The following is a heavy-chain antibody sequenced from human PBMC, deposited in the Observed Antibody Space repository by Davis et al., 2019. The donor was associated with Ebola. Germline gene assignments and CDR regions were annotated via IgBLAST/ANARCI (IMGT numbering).Heavy chain of an antibody. CDR3: ARDHSWNYGSAFDY. J-gene: IGHJ4*02. CDR1: GFTFSSYA. V-gene: IGHV3-30-3*01. Sequence: GESLKISCAASGFTFSSYAMHWVRQAPGKGLEWVAVISYDGSNKYYADPVKGRFTISRDNAKNSLYLQMNSLRAEDTAVYYCARDHSWNYGSAFDYWGQGTLVTVSS. D-gene: IGHD1-7*01. CDR2: ISYDGSNK.